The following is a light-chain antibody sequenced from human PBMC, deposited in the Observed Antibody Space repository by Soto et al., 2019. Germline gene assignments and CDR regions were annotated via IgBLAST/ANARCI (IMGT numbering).Light chain of an antibody. J-gene: IGKJ1*01. V-gene: IGKV3-15*01. CDR1: QSVSSE. CDR3: QHYGSSRT. Sequence: EMVMTQSPATLSVSPGERATLSCRASQSVSSELAWYQQRPGQAPRLLIYDTSTRATGIPARFSGSGSGTEFTLTISSLQSEDFAVYYCQHYGSSRTFGQGTKVDIK. CDR2: DTS.